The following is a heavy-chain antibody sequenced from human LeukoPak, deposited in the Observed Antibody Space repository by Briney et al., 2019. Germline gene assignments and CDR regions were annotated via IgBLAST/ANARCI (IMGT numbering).Heavy chain of an antibody. CDR2: ISYDAESD. CDR3: ARERSGWLFDY. J-gene: IGHJ4*02. D-gene: IGHD6-19*01. V-gene: IGHV3-30*03. Sequence: GGSLRLSCVTSGFTFSSYGMHWVRQVPGKGLEWVAVISYDAESDYHVDSVKGRFTISRDNSKNTLYLQMNSLRADDTAVYYCARERSGWLFDYWGQGTLVTVSS. CDR1: GFTFSSYG.